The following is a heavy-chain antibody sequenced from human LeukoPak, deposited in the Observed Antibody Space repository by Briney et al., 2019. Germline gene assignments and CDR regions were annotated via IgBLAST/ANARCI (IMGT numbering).Heavy chain of an antibody. CDR2: INPHSGGT. V-gene: IGHV1-2*02. CDR3: ARDSGGGYFDSSSAYCAEYFQH. Sequence: ASVKVSCKASGYTSTADYIHWVRQAPGQGLEWMGWINPHSGGTNYAQKFQGRVTMTRDTSTSTAYMELSRLRSDDTAVYYCARDSGGGYFDSSSAYCAEYFQHWGQGTLVTVSS. CDR1: GYTSTADY. D-gene: IGHD3-22*01. J-gene: IGHJ1*01.